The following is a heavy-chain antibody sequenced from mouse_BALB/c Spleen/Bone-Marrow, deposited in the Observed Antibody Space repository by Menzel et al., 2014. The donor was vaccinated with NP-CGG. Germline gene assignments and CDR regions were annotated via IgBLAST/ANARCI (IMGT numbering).Heavy chain of an antibody. CDR2: INPYNDGT. Sequence: LQESGPELVKPGASVKMSCKASGYTFTSYIIHWVKQKPGQGLEWIGYINPYNDGTKYNENFKGKATLTSDKSSSTAYMEFNSLTPEDSAVYYCASTTPKARYYTMDYWGQGTSVTVSS. CDR3: ASTTPKARYYTMDY. V-gene: IGHV1-14*01. J-gene: IGHJ4*01. D-gene: IGHD1-2*01. CDR1: GYTFTSYI.